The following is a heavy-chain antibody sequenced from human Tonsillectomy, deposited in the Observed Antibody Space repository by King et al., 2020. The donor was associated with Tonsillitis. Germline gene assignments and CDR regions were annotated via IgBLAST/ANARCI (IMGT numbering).Heavy chain of an antibody. CDR3: ARVAVTVMGTFDY. CDR1: GSRFSTYW. D-gene: IGHD4-11*01. CDR2: ISLGDSNT. V-gene: IGHV5-51*01. Sequence: VQLVQSGAEMKKPGESLKISCQVSGSRFSTYWIGWVRQMPGKGLEWMGMISLGDSNTKYSPSFEGQVTLSADQSINTVYLQWSSLKASDTAMYYCARVAVTVMGTFDYWGQGTLVTVSS. J-gene: IGHJ4*02.